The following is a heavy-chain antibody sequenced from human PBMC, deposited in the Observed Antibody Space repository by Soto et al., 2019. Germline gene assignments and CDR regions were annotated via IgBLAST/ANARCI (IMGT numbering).Heavy chain of an antibody. CDR2: ISYDGSNK. J-gene: IGHJ5*02. V-gene: IGHV3-30-3*01. CDR1: GFTFSSYA. CDR3: ARDRSGSYYP. D-gene: IGHD1-26*01. Sequence: VQLVESGGGLIQPGGSLRLSCAASGFTFSSYAMHWVRQAPGKGLEWVAVISYDGSNKYYADSVKGRFTISRDNSKNTLYLQMNSLRAEDTAVYYCARDRSGSYYPWGQGTLVTVSS.